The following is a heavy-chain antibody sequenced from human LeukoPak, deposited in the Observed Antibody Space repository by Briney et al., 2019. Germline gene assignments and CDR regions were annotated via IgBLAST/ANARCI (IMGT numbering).Heavy chain of an antibody. V-gene: IGHV3-21*01. D-gene: IGHD1-26*01. J-gene: IGHJ4*02. CDR2: ISSSSSYI. CDR3: ARDEWEPTYRYFDY. CDR1: GFTFSSYE. Sequence: PGGSLRLSCAASGFTFSSYEMNWVRQAPGKGLEWVSSISSSSSYIYYADSVKGRLTISRDNAKNSLYLQMNSLRAEDTAVYYCARDEWEPTYRYFDYWGQGTLVTVSS.